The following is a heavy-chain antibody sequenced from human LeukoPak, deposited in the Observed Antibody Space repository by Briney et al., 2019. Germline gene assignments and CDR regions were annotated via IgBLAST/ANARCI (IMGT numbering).Heavy chain of an antibody. V-gene: IGHV3-23*01. CDR1: GFTLSSYA. Sequence: PLGSLRLSCAASGFTLSSYAMSCVRQAPGAGLEWVSTISGSADNTNYAEAVKGRFTISRDNSKNTMYLQMNSLRAEDTAVYYCAKQGFGCWGQGTLVTVSS. J-gene: IGHJ4*02. CDR2: ISGSADNT. CDR3: AKQGFGC.